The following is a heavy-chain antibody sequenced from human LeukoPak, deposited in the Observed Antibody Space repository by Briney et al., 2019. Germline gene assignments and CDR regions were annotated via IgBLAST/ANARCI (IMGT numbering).Heavy chain of an antibody. CDR2: SYYSGST. CDR3: ARHGSASGWYLRHFDN. D-gene: IGHD6-19*01. CDR1: GGSISSSSNY. V-gene: IGHV4-39*01. J-gene: IGHJ4*01. Sequence: KPSETLTLTCTVSGGSISSSSNYWGWIRQPPGKGLEWIGSSYYSGSTYYSPSLKGRLTMIVETSKHQCSLKLSSVTAADTAVYYCARHGSASGWYLRHFDNCG.